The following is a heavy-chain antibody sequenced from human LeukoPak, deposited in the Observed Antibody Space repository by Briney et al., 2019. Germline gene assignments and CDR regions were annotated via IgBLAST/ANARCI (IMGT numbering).Heavy chain of an antibody. D-gene: IGHD6-13*01. CDR2: ISYTGST. Sequence: SETLSLTCSVSGDSIRSGTYSWGWIRQPPGKGLEWIGSISYTGSTYYNPSLKSRVTISVDTSKNQFPLKMSSVTAADTAVYYCARHAGGIAASGTRPFDYWGQGTLVIVSS. CDR3: ARHAGGIAASGTRPFDY. CDR1: GDSIRSGTYS. V-gene: IGHV4-39*01. J-gene: IGHJ4*02.